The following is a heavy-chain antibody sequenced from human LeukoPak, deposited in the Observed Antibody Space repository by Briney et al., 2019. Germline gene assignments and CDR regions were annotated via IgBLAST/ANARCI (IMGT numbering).Heavy chain of an antibody. CDR2: IYSGGST. Sequence: GGSLRLSCAASGFTVSSNYMSWVRQAPGKGLEWVSVIYSGGSTYYADSVKGRFTISRDNSKNTLYLQMNRLRAEDTAVYYCAREGWDFWSVYSRSNYFDYWGQGTLVTVSS. CDR3: AREGWDFWSVYSRSNYFDY. CDR1: GFTVSSNY. D-gene: IGHD3-3*01. J-gene: IGHJ4*02. V-gene: IGHV3-53*01.